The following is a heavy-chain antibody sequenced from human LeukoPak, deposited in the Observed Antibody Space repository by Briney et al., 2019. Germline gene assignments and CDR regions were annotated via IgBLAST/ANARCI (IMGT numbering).Heavy chain of an antibody. J-gene: IGHJ1*01. CDR1: ADSITSGY. Sequence: KPSETLSLTCSLSADSITSGYWSWLRQPPGKGMEWLGYIYGIENTNYNPSLKSRVTISLNTSKNQLSLNLTAVTAADTAVYYCAGRGQRYFRDWGQGTLVTVSS. CDR2: IYGIENT. V-gene: IGHV4-59*08. CDR3: AGRGQRYFRD.